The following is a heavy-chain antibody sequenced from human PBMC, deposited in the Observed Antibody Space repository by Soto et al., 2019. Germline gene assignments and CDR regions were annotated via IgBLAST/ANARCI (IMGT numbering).Heavy chain of an antibody. CDR2: IKEDGSEK. CDR1: GFILRNYW. V-gene: IGHV3-7*03. Sequence: TGGSLRLSCADSGFILRNYWMSWVRQAPGMGLQWVASIKEDGSEKYYVDPVKGRFTISRENAKNSLYLQMNGLRAEDTAVYYCARYRSLDPWGQGILVTVSS. J-gene: IGHJ5*02. D-gene: IGHD3-16*02. CDR3: ARYRSLDP.